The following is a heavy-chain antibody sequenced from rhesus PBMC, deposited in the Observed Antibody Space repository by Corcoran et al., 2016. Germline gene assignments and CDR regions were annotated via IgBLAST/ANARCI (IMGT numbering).Heavy chain of an antibody. V-gene: IGHV4-169*02. J-gene: IGHJ5-1*01. CDR1: GGSIPSSS. CDR2: IYGGSSNN. D-gene: IGHD4-29*01. Sequence: QLPLQESGAGLVKPSETLSVTCAVSGGSIPSSSLRWIRQAPRKGLSGDGYIYGGSSNNKRNPSLKSRVTLSGDTTGNRFSLDLRSVTAEDTAVYYGASDRDYGSGYARRFDVWGPGVLVTVSS. CDR3: ASDRDYGSGYARRFDV.